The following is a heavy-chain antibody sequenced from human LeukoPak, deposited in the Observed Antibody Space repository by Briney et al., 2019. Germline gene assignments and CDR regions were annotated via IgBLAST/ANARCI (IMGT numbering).Heavy chain of an antibody. CDR2: INHSGST. J-gene: IGHJ4*02. CDR3: ATSRGSDGSGNY. V-gene: IGHV4-34*01. Sequence: SETLSLTCAVYGGSFSGYYWSWIRQPPGKGLEWIGEINHSGSTNYNPSLKSRVTISVDTSKNQFSLKLSSVTAADTAVYYCATSRGSDGSGNYWGQGTLVTVSS. CDR1: GGSFSGYY. D-gene: IGHD3-10*01.